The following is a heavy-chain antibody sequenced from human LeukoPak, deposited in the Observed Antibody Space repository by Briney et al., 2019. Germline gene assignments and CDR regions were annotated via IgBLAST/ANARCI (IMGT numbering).Heavy chain of an antibody. V-gene: IGHV4-39*07. CDR3: ARDPSFPSRGGYYRFFDY. J-gene: IGHJ4*02. CDR2: MYYSGST. D-gene: IGHD3-22*01. CDR1: GGSISSSSYY. Sequence: PSETLSLTCTLSGGSISSSSYYWGWIRQPPGKGLEWIGSMYYSGSTNYNPSLKSRVTISVDTSKNQFSLKLSSVTAADTAVYYCARDPSFPSRGGYYRFFDYWGQGTLVTVSS.